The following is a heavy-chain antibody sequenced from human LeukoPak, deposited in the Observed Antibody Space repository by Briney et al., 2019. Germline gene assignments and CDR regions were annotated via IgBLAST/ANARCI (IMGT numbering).Heavy chain of an antibody. Sequence: SETLSLTCAVSGYSISSGYYWCWIRQPPGKGLEWIGSIYHSGSTYYNPSLKSRVTISVDTSKNQFSLKLSSVTAADTAVYYCHSESLWFGSPTGGFDYWGQGTLVTVSS. D-gene: IGHD3-10*01. CDR3: HSESLWFGSPTGGFDY. CDR1: GYSISSGYY. J-gene: IGHJ4*02. V-gene: IGHV4-38-2*01. CDR2: IYHSGST.